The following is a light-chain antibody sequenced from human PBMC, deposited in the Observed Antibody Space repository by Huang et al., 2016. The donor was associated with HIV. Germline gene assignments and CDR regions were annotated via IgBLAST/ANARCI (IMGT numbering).Light chain of an antibody. CDR1: QSVATN. J-gene: IGKJ2*01. CDR2: GAS. Sequence: EIIMTQSPATLSLSPGEGASLSCRANQSVATNLAWYLHRPGQGPRILIFGASTRASGLPGRFSGSGSGTQFTRTVSGLQSEDFAVYYCQQYHNWPYTFGQGTKLEI. V-gene: IGKV3-15*01. CDR3: QQYHNWPYT.